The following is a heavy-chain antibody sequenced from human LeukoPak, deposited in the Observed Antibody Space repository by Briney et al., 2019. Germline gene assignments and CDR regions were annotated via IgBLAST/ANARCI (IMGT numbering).Heavy chain of an antibody. Sequence: ASVKVSCKASGGTFSSYAISWVRQAPGQGLEWMGGIIPIFGTANYAQKFQGRVTITADESTSTAYMELSSLRSEDTAVYYCARGGGENYYYYGMDVWGQGTTATVSS. CDR3: ARGGGENYYYYGMDV. J-gene: IGHJ6*02. CDR1: GGTFSSYA. V-gene: IGHV1-69*13. D-gene: IGHD2-21*01. CDR2: IIPIFGTA.